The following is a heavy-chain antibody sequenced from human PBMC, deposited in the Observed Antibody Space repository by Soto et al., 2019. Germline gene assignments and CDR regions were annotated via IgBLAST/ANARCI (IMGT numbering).Heavy chain of an antibody. J-gene: IGHJ4*01. V-gene: IGHV5-51*01. CDR1: GYSFTSYW. D-gene: IGHD2-8*01. CDR2: IYPGDSDT. Sequence: GDSLKISCKGSGYSFTSYWIGWVRQMPGKGLEWMGIIYPGDSDTRYSPSFQGQVTISADKSISTAYLQWSSLKASDTAMYYCERLSLIRQFDYWGDGTLVTVSA. CDR3: ERLSLIRQFDY.